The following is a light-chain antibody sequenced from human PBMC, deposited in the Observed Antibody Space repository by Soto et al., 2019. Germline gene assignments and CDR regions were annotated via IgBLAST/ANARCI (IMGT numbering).Light chain of an antibody. J-gene: IGKJ3*01. V-gene: IGKV1-5*03. Sequence: DIQMTQSPSTLSASVGDRVTITCRASQSISSWLAWYQQKPGKAPKLLIYKASSLESGVPSRFSGSGSGTEFTLTISSLQPDDFATYYCQQYDTWVTFGPGTKVEIK. CDR2: KAS. CDR1: QSISSW. CDR3: QQYDTWVT.